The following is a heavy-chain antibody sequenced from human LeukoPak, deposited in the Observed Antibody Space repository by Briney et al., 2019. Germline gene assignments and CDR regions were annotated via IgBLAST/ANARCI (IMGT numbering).Heavy chain of an antibody. D-gene: IGHD2-2*01. CDR3: ARRPGYCSSTSCYNWFDP. J-gene: IGHJ5*02. CDR1: GYSFTRYW. CDR2: IYPGDSDT. V-gene: IGHV5-51*01. Sequence: GESLKIPCKGSGYSFTRYWIGWVRQMPGKGLEWMGIIYPGDSDTRYSPSFQGQVTISADKSISTAYLQWSSLKASDTAMYYCARRPGYCSSTSCYNWFDPWGQGTLVTVSS.